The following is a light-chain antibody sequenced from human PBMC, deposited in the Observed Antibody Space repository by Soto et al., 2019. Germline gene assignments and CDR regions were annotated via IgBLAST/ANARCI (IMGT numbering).Light chain of an antibody. V-gene: IGLV6-57*03. CDR3: QSYHSSYPYV. Sequence: NFMLTQPLPVSESPGKTVTISCTRSSGSIASGYVQWYQQRPGSAPTSLIYEDNQRPSGVPDRFSGSIDTSSNSASLTISGLKTEDEADYYCQSYHSSYPYVFGTGTKLTVL. J-gene: IGLJ1*01. CDR1: SGSIASGY. CDR2: EDN.